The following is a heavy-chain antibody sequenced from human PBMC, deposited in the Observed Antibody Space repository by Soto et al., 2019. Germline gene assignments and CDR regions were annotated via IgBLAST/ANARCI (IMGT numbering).Heavy chain of an antibody. Sequence: ASVKVSCKASGFTFTSFAVQWVRQARGQRLEWIGWIVVGSGNTNYAQKFQERVTITRDMSTSTAYMELSSLRSEDTAVYYCAADRDDYWGQGTLVTVSS. CDR3: AADRDDY. CDR2: IVVGSGNT. D-gene: IGHD3-10*01. J-gene: IGHJ4*02. CDR1: GFTFTSFA. V-gene: IGHV1-58*01.